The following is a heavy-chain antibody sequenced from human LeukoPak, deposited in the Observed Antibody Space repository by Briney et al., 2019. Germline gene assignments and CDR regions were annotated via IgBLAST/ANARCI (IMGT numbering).Heavy chain of an antibody. J-gene: IGHJ4*02. D-gene: IGHD6-6*01. CDR1: GFTFSSYA. V-gene: IGHV3-23*01. CDR3: AKDPISSTAARRFDY. Sequence: GGSLRLSCAASGFTFSSYAMSWVRQAPGKGLEWVSGISGSGGSTYYADSVKGRFTISRDNSKNTLYLQMNSLRAEDTAVYYCAKDPISSTAARRFDYWGQGTLVTVSS. CDR2: ISGSGGST.